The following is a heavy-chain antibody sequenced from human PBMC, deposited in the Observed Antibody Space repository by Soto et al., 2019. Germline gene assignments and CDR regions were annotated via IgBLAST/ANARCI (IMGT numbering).Heavy chain of an antibody. CDR3: STDVVSVSGMGY. J-gene: IGHJ4*02. V-gene: IGHV3-15*01. CDR1: GFTFSNAW. Sequence: EVQLVESGGGLVKPGGSLRLSCEASGFTFSNAWVSWVRQAPGKGLEWVGQIKSITHGGTTDYAAPVKGRFTISRDDSKNTLYLLMNSLKTEDTGMYYCSTDVVSVSGMGYWGQGTLVTVSS. D-gene: IGHD6-19*01. CDR2: IKSITHGGTT.